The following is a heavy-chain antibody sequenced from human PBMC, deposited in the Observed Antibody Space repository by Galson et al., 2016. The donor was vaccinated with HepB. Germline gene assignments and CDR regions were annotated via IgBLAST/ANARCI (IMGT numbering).Heavy chain of an antibody. D-gene: IGHD3-10*01. CDR3: ASSVRGSGSPPGGY. CDR1: GFTLSTYW. J-gene: IGHJ4*02. V-gene: IGHV3-74*01. CDR2: VNSNGSST. Sequence: SLRLSCAASGFTLSTYWMHWVRQAPGKGLVWVSRVNSNGSSTGFADSVKGRFTISRDNAKNTLYLQMNRLRAEDTAVYYCASSVRGSGSPPGGYWGQGIRVTVSS.